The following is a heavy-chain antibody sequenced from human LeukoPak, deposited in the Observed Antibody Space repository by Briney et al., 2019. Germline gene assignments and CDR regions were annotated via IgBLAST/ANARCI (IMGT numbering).Heavy chain of an antibody. CDR3: ARDRGRWELLREYYFDY. Sequence: SGGSLRLSCAASGFTFSGYWMSWVRQAPGKGLEWVANIKQDGSEKYYVDSVKGRFTISRDNAKNSLYLQMNSLRAEDTAVYYCARDRGRWELLREYYFDYWGQGTLVTVSS. D-gene: IGHD1-26*01. CDR1: GFTFSGYW. V-gene: IGHV3-7*01. J-gene: IGHJ4*02. CDR2: IKQDGSEK.